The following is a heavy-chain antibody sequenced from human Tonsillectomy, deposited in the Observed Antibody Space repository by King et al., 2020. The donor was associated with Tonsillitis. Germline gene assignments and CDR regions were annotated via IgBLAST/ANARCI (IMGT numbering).Heavy chain of an antibody. CDR1: GFTFSSYG. CDR3: AKDSSSSQYYLDD. Sequence: VQLVESGGGVVQPGRSLRLSCAASGFTFSSYGMHWVVQASGKGLEWVAVILYDGSNEYYSDSVKGRFTISRDNSKKTLYVQMNSLRAEDTAVYYCAKDSSSSQYYLDDWGQGTLVTVSA. V-gene: IGHV3-30*18. D-gene: IGHD6-6*01. CDR2: ILYDGSNE. J-gene: IGHJ4*02.